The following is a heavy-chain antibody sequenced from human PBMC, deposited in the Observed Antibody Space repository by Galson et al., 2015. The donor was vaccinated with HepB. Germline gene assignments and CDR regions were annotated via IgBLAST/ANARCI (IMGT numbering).Heavy chain of an antibody. CDR2: IKQDGSEK. D-gene: IGHD5-18*01. V-gene: IGHV3-7*03. CDR1: GFTYNNYW. J-gene: IGHJ4*02. CDR3: ARGWDTDVTSNFDY. Sequence: SLRLSCAVSGFTYNNYWMSWARQAPGRGLEWVANIKQDGSEKYYVDSVEGRFTVPRENAKKTLYLDMNALSVEDTAVYYCARGWDTDVTSNFDYWGQGALVTVSS.